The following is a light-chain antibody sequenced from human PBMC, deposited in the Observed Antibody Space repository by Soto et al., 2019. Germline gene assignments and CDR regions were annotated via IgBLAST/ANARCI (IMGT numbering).Light chain of an antibody. Sequence: QSALTQPASVSGSPGQSITISCTGTSSDVGSYNLVSWYQQNPGKAPKLMIYEAYKRPSGVSSRFSGSKSGNTASLTISGLQAEDEAHYYCSSFTSKSTLIFGGGTKVTVL. V-gene: IGLV2-14*02. CDR3: SSFTSKSTLI. J-gene: IGLJ2*01. CDR1: SSDVGSYNL. CDR2: EAY.